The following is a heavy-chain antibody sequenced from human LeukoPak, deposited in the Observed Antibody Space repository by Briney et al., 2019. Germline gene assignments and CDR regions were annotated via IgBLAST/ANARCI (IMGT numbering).Heavy chain of an antibody. J-gene: IGHJ4*03. CDR2: INPNSGAT. D-gene: IGHD6-19*01. CDR1: GYTFIAYY. CDR3: ARGVLRGSGSFDY. V-gene: IGHV1-2*02. Sequence: ASVKVSCKASGYTFIAYYIHWMRQAPGQGLELMGWINPNSGATNYAQKFQGRITMTRDTSINTAYMELYSLNSDDTAVYFCARGVLRGSGSFDYWGQGSLVTVSS.